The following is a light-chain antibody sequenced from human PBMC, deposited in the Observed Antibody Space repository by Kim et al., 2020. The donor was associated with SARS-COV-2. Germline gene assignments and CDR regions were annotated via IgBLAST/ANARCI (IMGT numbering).Light chain of an antibody. Sequence: SYELTQPPSVSVSPGQTASITCSGDKLGDKYACWYQQKPGQSPVLVTYQDSKRPSGIPERFSGSNSGNTATLTISGTQAMGEADYYCQAWDSSTRVFGGG. CDR1: KLGDKY. V-gene: IGLV3-1*01. J-gene: IGLJ3*02. CDR2: QDS. CDR3: QAWDSSTRV.